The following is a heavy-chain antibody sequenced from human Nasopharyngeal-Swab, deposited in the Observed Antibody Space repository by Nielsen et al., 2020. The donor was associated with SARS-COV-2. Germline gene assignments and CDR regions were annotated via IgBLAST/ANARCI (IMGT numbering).Heavy chain of an antibody. Sequence: ASVKVYCKASGYTFINYGISWVRQARGQGLEWMGWISAYNGNTNYAQKLQGRVTMTTDTSTSTAYMELRSLRSDDTAVYYCARDVTTVTTPYFDYWGQGTLVTVSS. J-gene: IGHJ4*02. D-gene: IGHD4-17*01. CDR3: ARDVTTVTTPYFDY. CDR1: GYTFINYG. V-gene: IGHV1-18*01. CDR2: ISAYNGNT.